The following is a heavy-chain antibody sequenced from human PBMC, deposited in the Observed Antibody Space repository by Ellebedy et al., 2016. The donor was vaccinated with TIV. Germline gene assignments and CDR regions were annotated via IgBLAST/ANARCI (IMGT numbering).Heavy chain of an antibody. D-gene: IGHD4-23*01. V-gene: IGHV1-2*02. CDR2: INPNSGGT. Sequence: ASVKVSCKASGYTFTGYYMHWVRQAPGQGLEWMGWINPNSGGTNYAQKFQGRVTMTRDTSISTAYMELSRLRSGDTAVYYCARGGRVGGQLYYYYYGMDVWGQGTTVTVSS. J-gene: IGHJ6*02. CDR1: GYTFTGYY. CDR3: ARGGRVGGQLYYYYYGMDV.